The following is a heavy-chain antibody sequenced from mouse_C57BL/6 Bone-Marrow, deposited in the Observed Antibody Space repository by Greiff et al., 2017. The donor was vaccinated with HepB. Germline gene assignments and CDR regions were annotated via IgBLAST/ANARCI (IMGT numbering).Heavy chain of an antibody. Sequence: EVKLVESGGGLVQPGESLKLSCESNEYEFPSHDMSWVRKTPEKRLELVAAINSDGGSTYYPDTMERRFIISRDNTKKTLYLQMSSLRSEDTALYYCASYYGNSYYYAMDYWGQGTSVTVSS. CDR3: ASYYGNSYYYAMDY. J-gene: IGHJ4*01. CDR2: INSDGGST. CDR1: EYEFPSHD. D-gene: IGHD2-1*01. V-gene: IGHV5-2*01.